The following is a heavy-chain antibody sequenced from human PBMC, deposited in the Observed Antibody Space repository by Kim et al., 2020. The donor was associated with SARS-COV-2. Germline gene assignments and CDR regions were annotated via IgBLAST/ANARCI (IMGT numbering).Heavy chain of an antibody. CDR1: GGSFSGYY. V-gene: IGHV4-34*01. CDR3: ARRRVTMIVVVIKSGGMDV. CDR2: INHSGST. D-gene: IGHD3-22*01. J-gene: IGHJ6*02. Sequence: SETLSLTCAVYGGSFSGYYWSWIRQPPGKGLEWIGEINHSGSTNYNPSLKSRVTISVDTSKNQFSLKLSSVTAADTAAYYCARRRVTMIVVVIKSGGMDVWGQGTTVTVSS.